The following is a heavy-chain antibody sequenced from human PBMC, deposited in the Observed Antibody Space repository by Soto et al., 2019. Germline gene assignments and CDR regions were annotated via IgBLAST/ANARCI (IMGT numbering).Heavy chain of an antibody. J-gene: IGHJ3*01. Sequence: QLVESGGGLVQPGGSLRLSCAASGFSVSNNHMKWVRQAPGKGLEWVSLIYSGGSTYYADSVKGRFTISRDNSKNTLFLQMNSLRVEDTAVYYCARDRGYRWGQGTMVTVSS. D-gene: IGHD5-12*01. CDR2: IYSGGST. CDR1: GFSVSNNH. V-gene: IGHV3-66*01. CDR3: ARDRGYR.